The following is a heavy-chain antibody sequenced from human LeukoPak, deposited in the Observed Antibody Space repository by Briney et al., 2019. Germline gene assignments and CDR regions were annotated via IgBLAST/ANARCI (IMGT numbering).Heavy chain of an antibody. J-gene: IGHJ6*02. Sequence: PGGSLRLSCAASGFTFSSYSMNWVRQAPGKGLEWVSYISSSSSTIYYADSVKGRFTISRDNAKNSLYLQMNSLRAEDTALYYCAKDIRPSGSYRNYGMDVWGQGTTVTVSS. CDR1: GFTFSSYS. CDR3: AKDIRPSGSYRNYGMDV. CDR2: ISSSSSTI. D-gene: IGHD1-26*01. V-gene: IGHV3-48*04.